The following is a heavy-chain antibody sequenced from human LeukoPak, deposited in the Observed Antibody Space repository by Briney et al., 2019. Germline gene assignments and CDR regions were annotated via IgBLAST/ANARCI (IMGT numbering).Heavy chain of an antibody. D-gene: IGHD3-3*01. CDR2: MNPNSGNT. Sequence: ASVKVSCKASGYTFTSYDINWVRQATGQGLEGMGWMNPNSGNTGYAQKFQGRVTMTRNTSISTAYMELSSLRSEDTAVYYCARGGGIYYDFWSGYETYFDYWGQGTLVTVSS. V-gene: IGHV1-8*01. CDR1: GYTFTSYD. J-gene: IGHJ4*02. CDR3: ARGGGIYYDFWSGYETYFDY.